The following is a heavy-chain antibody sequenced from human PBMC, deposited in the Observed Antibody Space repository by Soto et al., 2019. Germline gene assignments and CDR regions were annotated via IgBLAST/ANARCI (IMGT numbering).Heavy chain of an antibody. CDR1: GGSFSGYY. CDR3: ACLGDYDFWSGAPNTFDY. J-gene: IGHJ4*02. Sequence: SETLSLTCAVYGGSFSGYYWSWIRQPPGKGLEWIGEINHSGSTNYNPSLKSRVTISVDTSKNQFSLKLSSVTAADTAVYYCACLGDYDFWSGAPNTFDYWGQGTLVTVSS. D-gene: IGHD3-3*01. V-gene: IGHV4-34*01. CDR2: INHSGST.